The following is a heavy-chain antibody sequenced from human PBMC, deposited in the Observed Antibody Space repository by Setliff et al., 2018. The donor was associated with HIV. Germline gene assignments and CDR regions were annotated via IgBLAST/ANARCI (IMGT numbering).Heavy chain of an antibody. CDR1: GASISSHNYY. D-gene: IGHD5-18*01. J-gene: IGHJ4*02. CDR3: ARDAERGYSYGYDY. CDR2: IYQSGST. Sequence: SETLSLTCTVSGASISSHNYYWGWIRQSPGKGLEWIGTIYQSGSTYYNPSLKSRVTISLDTSKNQFSLKLSSVTAADTAVYYCARDAERGYSYGYDYWGQGTLVTVSS. V-gene: IGHV4-39*07.